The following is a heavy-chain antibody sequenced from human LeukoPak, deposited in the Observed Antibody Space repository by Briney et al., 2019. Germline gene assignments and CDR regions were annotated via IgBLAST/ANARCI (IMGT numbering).Heavy chain of an antibody. D-gene: IGHD3-3*01. CDR1: GYTFTGYY. V-gene: IGHV1-2*02. J-gene: IGHJ4*02. Sequence: ASVKVSCKASGYTFTGYYMHWARQAPGQGLEWMGWINPNSGGTNYAQKFQGRVTMTRDTSISTAYMELSRLRSDDTAVYYCARVTYDFWSGYYLAFDYWGQGTLVTVSS. CDR2: INPNSGGT. CDR3: ARVTYDFWSGYYLAFDY.